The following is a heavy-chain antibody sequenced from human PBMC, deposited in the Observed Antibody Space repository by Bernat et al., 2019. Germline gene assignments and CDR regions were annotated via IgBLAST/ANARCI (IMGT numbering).Heavy chain of an antibody. J-gene: IGHJ4*02. CDR1: GFTVSSNY. CDR2: IYSGGST. CDR3: ARGDVEYCSSTSCYRTPYYFDY. Sequence: EVQLVESGGGLIQPGGSLRLSCAASGFTVSSNYMSWVRQAPGKGLEWVSVIYSGGSTYYADSVKGRFTISRDNAKNSLYLQMNSLRAEDTAVYYCARGDVEYCSSTSCYRTPYYFDYWGQGTLVTVSS. V-gene: IGHV3-53*01. D-gene: IGHD2-2*01.